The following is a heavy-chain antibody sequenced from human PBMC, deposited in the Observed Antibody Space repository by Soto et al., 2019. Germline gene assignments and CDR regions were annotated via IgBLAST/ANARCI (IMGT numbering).Heavy chain of an antibody. J-gene: IGHJ6*02. CDR2: ISYDGSNK. CDR1: GFTFSDNG. D-gene: IGHD1-26*01. CDR3: AKSGYDYGMDV. Sequence: QVQLVESGGDVVQPGRSLRVSCAASGFTFSDNGIHWVRQAPGKGLEWVAVISYDGSNKYYADSVKGRFTISRNNSKNTLYLQMNSLRVEDTAVYYCAKSGYDYGMDVWGQGTTVTVSS. V-gene: IGHV3-30*18.